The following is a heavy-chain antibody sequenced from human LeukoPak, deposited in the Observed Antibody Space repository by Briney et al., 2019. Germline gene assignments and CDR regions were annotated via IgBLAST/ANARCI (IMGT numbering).Heavy chain of an antibody. J-gene: IGHJ4*02. CDR3: ATDQYHLPDY. CDR1: GFTFRNYG. CDR2: VWSDGSET. Sequence: PGGSLRLSCAASGFTFRNYGMHWVRQAPGKGLEWVALVWSDGSETYYADSVKGRFTISRDNSKNTLYLQMNSLRAEDTAVYYCATDQYHLPDYWGQGTLVTVSS. D-gene: IGHD2-2*01. V-gene: IGHV3-33*01.